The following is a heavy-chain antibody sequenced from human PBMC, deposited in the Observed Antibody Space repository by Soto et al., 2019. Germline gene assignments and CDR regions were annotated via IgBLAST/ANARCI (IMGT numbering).Heavy chain of an antibody. Sequence: EVQLAESGGGLVQPGRSLRLSCAASGFTFDDYAMHWVRQAPGKGLEWVSGISWNSGIIVYADSVKGRFTISRDNAQNSLDLQMNSLRAEDTALYYCVKDMGTNGHDSFERWGQGTMVTVSS. CDR3: VKDMGTNGHDSFER. V-gene: IGHV3-9*01. CDR1: GFTFDDYA. CDR2: ISWNSGII. D-gene: IGHD2-8*01. J-gene: IGHJ3*02.